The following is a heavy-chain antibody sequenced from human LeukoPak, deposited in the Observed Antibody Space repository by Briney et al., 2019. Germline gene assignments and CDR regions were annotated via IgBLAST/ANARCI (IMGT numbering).Heavy chain of an antibody. V-gene: IGHV4-39*01. CDR2: IYYGGST. Sequence: PSETLSLTCTVSGGSISGSTYFWGWIRQPPGKGLEWIGSIYYGGSTYQNPSLKSRVTISVDTSKNQFSLKLSSVTAADTAVYYCARMSSSGWGQGTLVTVSS. D-gene: IGHD2-15*01. J-gene: IGHJ4*02. CDR1: GGSISGSTYF. CDR3: ARMSSSG.